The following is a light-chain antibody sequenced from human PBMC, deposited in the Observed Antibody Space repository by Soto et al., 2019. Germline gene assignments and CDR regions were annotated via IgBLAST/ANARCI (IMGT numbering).Light chain of an antibody. CDR1: QSVSGW. CDR3: QQYNNWPLT. J-gene: IGKJ4*01. CDR2: DAS. Sequence: DVQMTQSPATLSASVGDTVTVNCRASQSVSGWLAWYQQKPGEAPKLLIYDASNLESGVPSRFSGSGSGTDFTLTISRLEPEDFAVYYCQQYNNWPLTFGGGTKVDI. V-gene: IGKV1-5*01.